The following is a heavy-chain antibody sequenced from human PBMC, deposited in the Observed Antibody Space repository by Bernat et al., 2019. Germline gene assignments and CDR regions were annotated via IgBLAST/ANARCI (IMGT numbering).Heavy chain of an antibody. J-gene: IGHJ4*02. D-gene: IGHD6-19*01. Sequence: EVQLVESGGGLVQPGGSLRLSCAASGFTFSSYDMHWVRQATGKGLEWVSAIGTAGDTYYPGSVKGRFTISRENAKNSLYLQMNSLRAGDTAVYYWARSAPGPTVAGTDYFDYWGQGTLVTVSS. CDR1: GFTFSSYD. CDR3: ARSAPGPTVAGTDYFDY. CDR2: IGTAGDT. V-gene: IGHV3-13*01.